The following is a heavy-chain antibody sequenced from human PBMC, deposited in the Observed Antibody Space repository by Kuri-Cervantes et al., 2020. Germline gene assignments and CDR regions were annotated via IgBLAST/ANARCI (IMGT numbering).Heavy chain of an antibody. CDR2: IWYDGSNK. V-gene: IGHV3-33*01. Sequence: GESLKISCAASGFTFSSYGMHWVRQAPGKGLEWVAVIWYDGSNKYYADSVKGRFTISRDNSKNTLYLQMNSLRAEDAAVYYCARDRSVGGMDVWGHGTTVTVSS. J-gene: IGHJ6*02. D-gene: IGHD2-15*01. CDR1: GFTFSSYG. CDR3: ARDRSVGGMDV.